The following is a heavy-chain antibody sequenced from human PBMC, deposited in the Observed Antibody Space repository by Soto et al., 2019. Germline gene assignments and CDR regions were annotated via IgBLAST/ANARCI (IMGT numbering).Heavy chain of an antibody. D-gene: IGHD5-12*01. V-gene: IGHV3-48*03. CDR3: ARPRAYSGYEEGYYFDY. J-gene: IGHJ4*02. CDR2: ISSRATGI. Sequence: EVQLVESGGGLVQPGGSLRLSCVASGFTFSRYEMNWVRQAPGRGLEWVSYISSRATGIFYADSVKGRFTISRDDANNSLFLQRISLRAEDTAVYYCARPRAYSGYEEGYYFDYWGQGTLVTVAS. CDR1: GFTFSRYE.